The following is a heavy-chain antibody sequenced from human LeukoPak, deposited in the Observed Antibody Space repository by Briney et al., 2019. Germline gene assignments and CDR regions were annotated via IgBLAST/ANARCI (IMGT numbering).Heavy chain of an antibody. CDR2: ISPNGDST. Sequence: GRSLRLSCSASGFTFSSYAMHWVRQAPGEGLEFVSAISPNGDSTYYADSVKGRFTISRDNSKNTLYLQMSSLRAEDTAVYYCVKDLSGRYSFDYWGQGTWSPSPQ. D-gene: IGHD1-26*01. CDR3: VKDLSGRYSFDY. V-gene: IGHV3-64D*06. CDR1: GFTFSSYA. J-gene: IGHJ4*02.